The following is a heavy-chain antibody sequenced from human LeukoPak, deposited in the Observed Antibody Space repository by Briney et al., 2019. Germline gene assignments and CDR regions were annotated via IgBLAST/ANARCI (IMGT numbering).Heavy chain of an antibody. D-gene: IGHD2-2*01. Sequence: SQTLSLTFAISGDSVSINSVTWNWIRQSSSRGLEWLGRTYYRSTWYNDYAVSVRGRITVNPDTSKNQFSLHLNSVTPEDTAVYYCARRLTQYDCFDPWGQGILVTVSS. J-gene: IGHJ5*02. CDR1: GDSVSINSVT. V-gene: IGHV6-1*01. CDR2: TYYRSTWYN. CDR3: ARRLTQYDCFDP.